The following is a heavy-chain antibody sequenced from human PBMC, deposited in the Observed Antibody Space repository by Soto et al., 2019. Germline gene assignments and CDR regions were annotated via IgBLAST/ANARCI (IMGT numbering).Heavy chain of an antibody. Sequence: SETLSVTCTVSGGSISSGSYYWGWIRQPPGKGLEWIASIYYSGSTYYNPSLKSRVTIFVDTSKNQFSLKLSSVTAADTALYYCARQGYYGSGSYYKFRWFDPWGQGTLVTVSS. J-gene: IGHJ5*02. D-gene: IGHD3-10*01. CDR1: GGSISSGSYY. V-gene: IGHV4-39*01. CDR3: ARQGYYGSGSYYKFRWFDP. CDR2: IYYSGST.